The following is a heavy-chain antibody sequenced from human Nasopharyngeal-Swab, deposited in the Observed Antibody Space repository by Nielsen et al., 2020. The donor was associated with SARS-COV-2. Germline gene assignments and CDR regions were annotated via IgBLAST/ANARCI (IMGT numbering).Heavy chain of an antibody. CDR1: GSSFTSYW. CDR2: IYPGDSDT. Sequence: GESLKISCKGSGSSFTSYWIGWVRQMPGKGLEWMGIIYPGDSDTRYSPSSQGQVTISADKSISTAYLQWSSLKASDTAIYYCARRSAGYSSGWYYYYMDVWGKGTTVTVSS. D-gene: IGHD6-19*01. CDR3: ARRSAGYSSGWYYYYMDV. V-gene: IGHV5-51*01. J-gene: IGHJ6*03.